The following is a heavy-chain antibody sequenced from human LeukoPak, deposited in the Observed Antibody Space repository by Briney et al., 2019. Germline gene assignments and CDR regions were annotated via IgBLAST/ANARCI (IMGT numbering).Heavy chain of an antibody. CDR1: GGSISSGGYY. Sequence: SQTLSLTCTVSGGSISSGGYYWSWIRHHPGKFTEWIGYIHYSERTYYNPSLKSRVTISVDTSKNQFSLNLSSVTAADTAVYYCAGGKDTAMAPSYWFDPWGQGTLVTVSS. V-gene: IGHV4-31*03. D-gene: IGHD5-18*01. CDR3: AGGKDTAMAPSYWFDP. J-gene: IGHJ5*02. CDR2: IHYSERT.